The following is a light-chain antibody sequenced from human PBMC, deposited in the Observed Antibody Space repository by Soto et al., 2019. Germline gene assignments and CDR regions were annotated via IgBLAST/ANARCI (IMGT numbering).Light chain of an antibody. Sequence: DIQMTQSPSSLSASVGDRFTITCRASQGISNYLAWYQQKPGKTPRLLIYGATTLQSGVPSRFSGSGSGTDFALTISSLQPEDFATYYCQQLKSYVTFGQGTRLEI. CDR3: QQLKSYVT. J-gene: IGKJ5*01. CDR1: QGISNY. CDR2: GAT. V-gene: IGKV1-9*01.